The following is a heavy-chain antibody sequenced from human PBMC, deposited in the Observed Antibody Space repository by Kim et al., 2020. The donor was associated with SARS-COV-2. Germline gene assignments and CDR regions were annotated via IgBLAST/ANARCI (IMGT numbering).Heavy chain of an antibody. V-gene: IGHV3-11*04. J-gene: IGHJ6*02. Sequence: KGRFTISRDNAKNSLYLQMNSLRAEDTAVYYCARVGDSSSWVYYYYGMDVWGQGTTVTVSS. D-gene: IGHD6-13*01. CDR3: ARVGDSSSWVYYYYGMDV.